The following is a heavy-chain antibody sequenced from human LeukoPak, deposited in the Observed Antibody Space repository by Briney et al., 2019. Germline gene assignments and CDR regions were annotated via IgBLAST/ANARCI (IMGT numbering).Heavy chain of an antibody. V-gene: IGHV4-38-2*01. D-gene: IGHD4-17*01. CDR3: ASIPKGGIHYGYFIY. CDR2: IYHSGST. Sequence: PSETLSLTCAVSGYAISSGYYWGCIRQPPGKGLGWIGSIYHSGSTYYNPSLKSRVTISVDTSKNQFSLKLSSVTAADTAVYYCASIPKGGIHYGYFIYWGPGALVTVSS. J-gene: IGHJ4*02. CDR1: GYAISSGYY.